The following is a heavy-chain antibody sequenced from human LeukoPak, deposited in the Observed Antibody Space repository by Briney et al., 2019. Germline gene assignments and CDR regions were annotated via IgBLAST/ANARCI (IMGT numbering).Heavy chain of an antibody. CDR1: GFTFRSYW. V-gene: IGHV3-7*01. CDR3: ARDGTPFDS. D-gene: IGHD1-1*01. Sequence: GGSLRLSCGASGFTFRSYWMSWVRQPPGKGLEWVANIKQDGSEKYYVDSVRGRFTISRDNAKNSVYLQMSSLRAEDTALYYCARDGTPFDSWGQGTLVTVSS. CDR2: IKQDGSEK. J-gene: IGHJ4*02.